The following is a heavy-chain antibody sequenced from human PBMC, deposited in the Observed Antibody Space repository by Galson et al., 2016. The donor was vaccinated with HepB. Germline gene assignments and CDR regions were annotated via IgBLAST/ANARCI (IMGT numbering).Heavy chain of an antibody. CDR3: AQVSYDYVWGSYRWNYFDY. CDR1: GFSLPTDGVA. CDR2: IYWDDDK. J-gene: IGHJ4*02. D-gene: IGHD3-16*02. V-gene: IGHV2-5*02. Sequence: PALVTPTQTLTLTCTCSGFSLPTDGVAVGWIRQPPGKALEWLALIYWDDDKRYSPSLQSRLTITKVTSKNQVVLTMTNMDPVDTATYYCAQVSYDYVWGSYRWNYFDYWGQGTLVTVSS.